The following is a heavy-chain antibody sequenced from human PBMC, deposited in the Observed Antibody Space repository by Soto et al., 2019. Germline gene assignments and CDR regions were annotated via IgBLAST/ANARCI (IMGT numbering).Heavy chain of an antibody. CDR1: GYSFTSYW. Sequence: PGESLKISCKGSGYSFTSYWITWVRQMPGKGLEWMGRIDPSDSYTNYSPSFQGHVTISADKSISTAYLQWSSLKASDTAMYYCARQECSTGSCYWVGNGYWGQGIRVTVSS. CDR2: IDPSDSYT. J-gene: IGHJ4*02. CDR3: ARQECSTGSCYWVGNGY. V-gene: IGHV5-10-1*01. D-gene: IGHD2-15*01.